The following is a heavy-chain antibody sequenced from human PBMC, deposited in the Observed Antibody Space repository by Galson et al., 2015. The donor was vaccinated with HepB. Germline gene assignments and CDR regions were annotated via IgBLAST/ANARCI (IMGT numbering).Heavy chain of an antibody. D-gene: IGHD6-19*01. J-gene: IGHJ6*02. CDR3: ARDPVVGKKGYYYGMDV. V-gene: IGHV3-7*01. Sequence: SLRLSCAASGFTFSSYWMSWVRQAPGKGLEWVAYIKQDGSEKYYVDSVKGRFTISRDNAKNSLYLQMNSLRAEDTAVYYCARDPVVGKKGYYYGMDVWGQGTTVTVSS. CDR1: GFTFSSYW. CDR2: IKQDGSEK.